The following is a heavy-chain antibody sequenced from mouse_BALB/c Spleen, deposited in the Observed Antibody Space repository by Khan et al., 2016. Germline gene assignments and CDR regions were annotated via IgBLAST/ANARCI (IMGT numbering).Heavy chain of an antibody. D-gene: IGHD1-1*01. V-gene: IGHV3-2*02. J-gene: IGHJ4*01. CDR3: ARAGSSYYYALNY. CDR1: GYSITSDYA. Sequence: EVQLQEPGPGLVKPSQSLSLTCTVTGYSITSDYAWNWIWQFPGNKLVWMGYISYSGSTSYNPSLKCRISITRDQSKNTFFLQLNSVTTEDTATXYCARAGSSYYYALNYCGQGTSVTVSS. CDR2: ISYSGST.